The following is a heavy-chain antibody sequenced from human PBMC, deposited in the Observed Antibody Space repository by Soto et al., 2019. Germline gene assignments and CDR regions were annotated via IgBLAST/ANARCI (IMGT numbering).Heavy chain of an antibody. Sequence: QLQLQESGPGLVKPSETLSLTCTVSGGSISSSSYYWGWIRQPPGKGLEWIGSIYYSGSTYYNPSLKSRVTISVDTSKNQFSLKLSSVTAADTAVYYCAGSSRGLDAFDIWGQGTMVTVSS. J-gene: IGHJ3*02. CDR1: GGSISSSSYY. CDR3: AGSSRGLDAFDI. CDR2: IYYSGST. D-gene: IGHD6-13*01. V-gene: IGHV4-39*01.